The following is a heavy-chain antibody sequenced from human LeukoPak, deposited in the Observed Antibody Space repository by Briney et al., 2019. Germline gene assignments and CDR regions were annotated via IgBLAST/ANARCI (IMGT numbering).Heavy chain of an antibody. D-gene: IGHD1-26*01. V-gene: IGHV3-23*01. CDR2: ITDRGGDT. CDR3: AKGKRGNYDY. CDR1: GFTFSNYA. Sequence: GGSLRLSCAASGFTFSNYAMTWVRQAPGKGLEWVSSITDRGGDTYYADSVKGRFTISRDNSKNTLYLQMNSLRAEDTAVYYCAKGKRGNYDYWSQGTLVTVSS. J-gene: IGHJ4*02.